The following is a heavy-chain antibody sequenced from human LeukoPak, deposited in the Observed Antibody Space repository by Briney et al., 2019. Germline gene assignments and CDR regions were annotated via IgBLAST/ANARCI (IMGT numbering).Heavy chain of an antibody. D-gene: IGHD4-17*01. CDR3: VRDAGYGDYGPDY. Sequence: ASVTVSCKASGYTFTSSGICWVRQAPGQGLEWMGWIRGSNGDTNYAQNLQGRVTVTTDTSTSTAYMELRSLRSDDTAVYYCVRDAGYGDYGPDYWGQGTLVTVSS. V-gene: IGHV1-18*01. CDR2: IRGSNGDT. CDR1: GYTFTSSG. J-gene: IGHJ4*02.